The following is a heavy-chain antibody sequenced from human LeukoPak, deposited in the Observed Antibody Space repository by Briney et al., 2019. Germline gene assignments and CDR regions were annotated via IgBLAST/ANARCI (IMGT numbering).Heavy chain of an antibody. D-gene: IGHD6-19*01. CDR1: GYTFTSYG. V-gene: IGHV1-18*01. J-gene: IGHJ6*02. CDR2: ISAYNGNT. CDR3: ARPRYLVSEQWLNNYYYYGMDV. Sequence: ASVKVSCKASGYTFTSYGISWVRQAPGQGLEWMGWISAYNGNTNYAQKLQGRVTMTTDTSTSTAYMELRSLRSDDTAVYYCARPRYLVSEQWLNNYYYYGMDVWGQGTTVTVSS.